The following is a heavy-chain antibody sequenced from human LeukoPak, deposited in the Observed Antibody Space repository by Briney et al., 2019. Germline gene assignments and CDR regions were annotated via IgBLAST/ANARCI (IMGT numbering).Heavy chain of an antibody. Sequence: GGSLRLSCAASGFTFSTYSMKWVRQAPGKGLEWVSYISSSSGTIYYADSVKGRFTISRDNAKNSLYLQMNSLKTEDTAVYYCTTDLLRYFDWLRFDPWGQGTLVTVSS. J-gene: IGHJ5*02. V-gene: IGHV3-48*01. CDR3: TTDLLRYFDWLRFDP. D-gene: IGHD3-9*01. CDR2: ISSSSGTI. CDR1: GFTFSTYS.